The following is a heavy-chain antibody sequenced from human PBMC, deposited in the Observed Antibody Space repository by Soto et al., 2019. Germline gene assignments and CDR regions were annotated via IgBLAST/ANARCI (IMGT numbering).Heavy chain of an antibody. V-gene: IGHV3-11*06. Sequence: QVQLVESGGGLVKPGGSLRLSCAASGFTFSDYYMSWIRQAPGKGLEWVSYISSSSSYTNYADSVKGRFTISRDNAKNSLYLQMNSLRAEDTAVYYCARDPGYNYGYGNLPFDYWGQGTLVTVSS. CDR2: ISSSSSYT. D-gene: IGHD5-18*01. CDR3: ARDPGYNYGYGNLPFDY. J-gene: IGHJ4*02. CDR1: GFTFSDYY.